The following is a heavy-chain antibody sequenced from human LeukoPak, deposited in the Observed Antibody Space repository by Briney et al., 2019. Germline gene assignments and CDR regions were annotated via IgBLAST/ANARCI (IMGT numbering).Heavy chain of an antibody. CDR1: GYTFTSYY. D-gene: IGHD3-10*01. V-gene: IGHV1-46*01. CDR2: INPSGGST. CDR3: AREVQGVRGGYYFDY. Sequence: ASVKVSCKASGYTFTSYYMHWVRQAPGQGLEWMGIINPSGGSTSYAQKFQGRVTMTRDMSTSTVYMELSSLRSEDTAVYYCAREVQGVRGGYYFDYWGQGTLVTVSS. J-gene: IGHJ4*02.